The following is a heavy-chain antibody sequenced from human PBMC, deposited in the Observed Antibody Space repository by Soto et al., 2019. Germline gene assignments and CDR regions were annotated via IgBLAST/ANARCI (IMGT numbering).Heavy chain of an antibody. Sequence: GGSLRLSCAASGFTFDDYTMHWVRQAPGKGLEWVSLISWDGGSTYYADSVKGRFTISRDNSKNSLYLQMNSLRTEDTALYYCAKDGGATGTNYYYYGMDVWGQGTTVTVSS. J-gene: IGHJ6*02. V-gene: IGHV3-43*01. D-gene: IGHD1-7*01. CDR2: ISWDGGST. CDR3: AKDGGATGTNYYYYGMDV. CDR1: GFTFDDYT.